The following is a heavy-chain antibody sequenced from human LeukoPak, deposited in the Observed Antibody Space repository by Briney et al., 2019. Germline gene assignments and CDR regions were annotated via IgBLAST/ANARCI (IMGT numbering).Heavy chain of an antibody. CDR3: ARTYYDYYDSSGYYYLWDY. CDR1: GFTFSSYS. Sequence: PGGSLRLSCAASGFTFSSYSMNWVRQAPGKGLEWVSYISSSSSTIYYADSVKGRFTIPRDNAKNSLYLQMNSLRAEDTAVYYCARTYYDYYDSSGYYYLWDYWGQGTLVTVSS. V-gene: IGHV3-48*01. J-gene: IGHJ4*02. CDR2: ISSSSSTI. D-gene: IGHD3-22*01.